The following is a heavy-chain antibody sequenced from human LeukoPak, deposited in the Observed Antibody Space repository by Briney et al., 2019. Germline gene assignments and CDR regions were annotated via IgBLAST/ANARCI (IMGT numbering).Heavy chain of an antibody. CDR1: GFTFSSYA. V-gene: IGHV3-23*01. Sequence: PGGSLRLSCAASGFTFSSYAMSWVRQAPGKGLEWVSAISGSGGSTYYADSVKGRFTISRDNSKNTLYLQMNSLRAEDTAVYYCAKGYGSGSFLRYYGMDVWGQGTTVTVSS. D-gene: IGHD3-10*01. CDR2: ISGSGGST. CDR3: AKGYGSGSFLRYYGMDV. J-gene: IGHJ6*02.